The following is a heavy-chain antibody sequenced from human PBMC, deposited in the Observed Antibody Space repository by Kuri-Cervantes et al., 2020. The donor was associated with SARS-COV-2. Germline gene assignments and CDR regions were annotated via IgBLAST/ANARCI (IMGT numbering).Heavy chain of an antibody. Sequence: ASLMVSCKASGYTFISYGITWVRQAPGQGLEWMGWISAYNGNTNYAQKLQGRVTMTTDTSTNTAYMELRSLRSDDTAVYYCARKIDDYDYIWGSYRYFFDYWGQGTLVTVSS. CDR1: GYTFISYG. CDR2: ISAYNGNT. J-gene: IGHJ4*02. V-gene: IGHV1-18*04. D-gene: IGHD3-16*02. CDR3: ARKIDDYDYIWGSYRYFFDY.